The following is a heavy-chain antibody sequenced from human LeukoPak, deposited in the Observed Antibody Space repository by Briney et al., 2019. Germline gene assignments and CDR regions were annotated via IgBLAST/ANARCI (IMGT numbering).Heavy chain of an antibody. CDR2: ISSSGSTI. J-gene: IGHJ6*04. V-gene: IGHV3-48*03. CDR1: GFTFSSYA. D-gene: IGHD3-10*02. Sequence: GGSLRLSCAASGFTFSSYAMSWVRQAPGKGLEWVSYISSSGSTIYYADSVKGRFTISGDNAKNSLYLQMNSLRAEDTAVYYCAELGITMIGGVWGKGTTVTISS. CDR3: AELGITMIGGV.